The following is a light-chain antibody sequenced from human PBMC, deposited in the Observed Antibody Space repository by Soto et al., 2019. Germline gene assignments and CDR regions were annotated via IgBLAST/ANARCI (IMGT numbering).Light chain of an antibody. CDR1: ALPKQY. V-gene: IGLV3-25*03. CDR3: QSADSSGTYV. J-gene: IGLJ1*01. Sequence: SYELTQPPSVSVSPGQTARITCSGDALPKQYAYWYQQKPGQAPVLVIYKDSERPSGIPKRFSGSSSGTTVTLTISGVQAEDEADYYCQSADSSGTYVFGTGTKLTVL. CDR2: KDS.